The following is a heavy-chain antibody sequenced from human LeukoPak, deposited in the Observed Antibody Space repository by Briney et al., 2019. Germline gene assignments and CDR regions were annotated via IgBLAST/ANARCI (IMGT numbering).Heavy chain of an antibody. CDR1: GGSISAYY. D-gene: IGHD6-6*01. Sequence: SETLSITCTVSGGSISAYYWSWIRQPPGKGLEWIGYIHYSGTTNYYPSLKSRATIALDTSKNQFSLKLNSVTAADTAVYYCARFGTSSSRFFDQWGQGTLVTVSS. V-gene: IGHV4-59*01. CDR2: IHYSGTT. CDR3: ARFGTSSSRFFDQ. J-gene: IGHJ4*02.